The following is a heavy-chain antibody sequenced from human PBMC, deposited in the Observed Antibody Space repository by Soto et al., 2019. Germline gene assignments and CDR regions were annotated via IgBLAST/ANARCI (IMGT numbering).Heavy chain of an antibody. CDR1: GFTFSSYW. V-gene: IGHV3-74*01. Sequence: EVQLVESGGGLVQPGGSLRLSCAASGFTFSSYWMQWVRQVPGQGLVWVSRINSDGSSTTYADSVKGRFTTSRDNAKNTLYLQMHSLRAEDTAVYYCATGGQGYCSGGSCSFWGQGTMVTVSS. CDR2: INSDGSST. J-gene: IGHJ3*01. D-gene: IGHD2-15*01. CDR3: ATGGQGYCSGGSCSF.